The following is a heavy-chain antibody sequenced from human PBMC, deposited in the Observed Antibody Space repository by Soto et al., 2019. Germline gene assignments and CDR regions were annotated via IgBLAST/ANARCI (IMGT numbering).Heavy chain of an antibody. V-gene: IGHV3-74*01. CDR2: INSDGTST. CDR3: ARGGEMTYYDSSGYLY. CDR1: GFTFSSYW. D-gene: IGHD3-22*01. Sequence: EVQLVESGGGLVQPGGSLRLSCAASGFTFSSYWMHWVRQAPGKGLVWVSRINSDGTSTSYADSVRGRFTISRDNAKNTLYLQMNSLRAEDTAVYYCARGGEMTYYDSSGYLYWGQGTLVTVSS. J-gene: IGHJ4*02.